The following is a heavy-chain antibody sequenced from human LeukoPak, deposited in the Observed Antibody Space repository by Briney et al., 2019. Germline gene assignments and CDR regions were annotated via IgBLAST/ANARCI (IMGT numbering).Heavy chain of an antibody. D-gene: IGHD3-16*01. CDR2: IRSKANSYAT. CDR3: AKDEAWGRYKD. CDR1: GFTFSGSA. Sequence: GGSLRLSCAASGFTFSGSAMHWVRQASGKGLEWVGRIRSKANSYATAYAASVKGRFTIYRDDSKNTAYLQMNSLRGEDTAVYYCAKDEAWGRYKDWGQGTLVTVSS. J-gene: IGHJ1*01. V-gene: IGHV3-73*01.